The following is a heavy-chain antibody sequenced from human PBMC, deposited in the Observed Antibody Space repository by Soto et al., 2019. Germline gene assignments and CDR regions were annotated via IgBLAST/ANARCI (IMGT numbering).Heavy chain of an antibody. CDR1: GASIGTGSDC. CDR3: ARRIMAASNYFDY. V-gene: IGHV4-31*03. D-gene: IGHD2-15*01. Sequence: QVQLQESGPGLVRPSETLSLTCTVSGASIGTGSDCWSWIRQHPGKGLEWIGYICYSGTTYYNPSLKSRMTISVVTSKTHLSLNLRSVTAADAAVYYCARRIMAASNYFDYWGQGTLVTVSS. J-gene: IGHJ4*02. CDR2: ICYSGTT.